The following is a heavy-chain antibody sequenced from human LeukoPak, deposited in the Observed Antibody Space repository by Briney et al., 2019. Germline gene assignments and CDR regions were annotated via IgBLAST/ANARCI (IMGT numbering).Heavy chain of an antibody. CDR2: ISAYNGNT. D-gene: IGHD6-19*01. Sequence: ASVKVSCKASGYTFTSYGISWVRQAPGQGLEWMGWISAYNGNTNYAQKLQGRVTMTTDTSTSTAYMELRSLRSDDTAVYYCARAVGALSSGWDTGEIDYWGQGTLVTVSS. J-gene: IGHJ4*02. V-gene: IGHV1-18*01. CDR3: ARAVGALSSGWDTGEIDY. CDR1: GYTFTSYG.